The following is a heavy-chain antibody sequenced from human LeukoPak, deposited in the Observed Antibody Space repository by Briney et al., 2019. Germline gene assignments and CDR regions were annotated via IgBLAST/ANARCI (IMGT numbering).Heavy chain of an antibody. CDR2: IYYSGST. CDR3: ARVVYYDSSGYYQGFDY. V-gene: IGHV4-39*07. Sequence: SETLSLTCTVSGGSISSSSYYWGWIRQPPGKGLEWIGSIYYSGSTYYNPSLKSRVTISVDTSKNQFSLKLSSVTAADTAVYYCARVVYYDSSGYYQGFDYWGQGTLVTVSS. D-gene: IGHD3-22*01. J-gene: IGHJ4*02. CDR1: GGSISSSSYY.